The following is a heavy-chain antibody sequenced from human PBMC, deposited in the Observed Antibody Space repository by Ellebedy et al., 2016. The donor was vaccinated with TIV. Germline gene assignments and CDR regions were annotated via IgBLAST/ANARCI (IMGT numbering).Heavy chain of an antibody. CDR3: ASWDFDY. D-gene: IGHD7-27*01. V-gene: IGHV3-33*01. Sequence: GESLKISCAASELTFSRYGMHWIRQAPDKGLEWVAVIWYDGSIKYLADSVKGRFTISRDNLNNTLYLQMNSLRAEDTAVYWCASWDFDYWGQGTLVTVSS. J-gene: IGHJ4*02. CDR2: IWYDGSIK. CDR1: ELTFSRYG.